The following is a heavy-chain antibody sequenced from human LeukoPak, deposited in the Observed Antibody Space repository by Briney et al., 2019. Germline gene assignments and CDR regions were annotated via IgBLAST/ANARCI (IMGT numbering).Heavy chain of an antibody. D-gene: IGHD3-3*01. Sequence: PGGSLRLSCAASGFTFSNAWMSWVRQAPGKGLEWVGRIKSKTDGGTTDYAAPVKGRFTISRADSKHTLYLQMNSLKTEDTAVYYCTLCLWSGYWAPMDVWGKGTTVTVSS. V-gene: IGHV3-15*01. J-gene: IGHJ6*03. CDR1: GFTFSNAW. CDR3: TLCLWSGYWAPMDV. CDR2: IKSKTDGGTT.